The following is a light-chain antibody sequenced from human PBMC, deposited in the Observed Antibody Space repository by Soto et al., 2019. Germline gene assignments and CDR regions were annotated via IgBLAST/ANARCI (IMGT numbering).Light chain of an antibody. Sequence: QSVLTQPPSVSAAPGQKVTISCSGSSXXIXXXXXXXXXXXXXXXXXXXXXDDNKRPSGIPDRFSGSKSGTSATLGITGFQTGDEADYYCGSWDSSLSAYVFGTGTKVTVL. CDR2: DDN. CDR1: SXXIXXXX. J-gene: IGLJ1*01. CDR3: GSWDSSLSAYV. V-gene: IGLV1-51*01.